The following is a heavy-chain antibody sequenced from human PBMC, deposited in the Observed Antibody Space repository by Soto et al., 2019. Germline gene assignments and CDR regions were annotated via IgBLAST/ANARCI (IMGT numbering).Heavy chain of an antibody. Sequence: GRSLRLSCEASGFNFGAYAMSWVRQAPGKGLEWVSGISGSSSGTYYTDSVKGRFTISRDNSKNTVYLQMNSLRGEDTAVYYCAKDRSENFWVYYYAMDVWGQGTAVTVSS. CDR1: GFNFGAYA. J-gene: IGHJ6*02. CDR2: ISGSSSGT. D-gene: IGHD6-19*01. CDR3: AKDRSENFWVYYYAMDV. V-gene: IGHV3-23*01.